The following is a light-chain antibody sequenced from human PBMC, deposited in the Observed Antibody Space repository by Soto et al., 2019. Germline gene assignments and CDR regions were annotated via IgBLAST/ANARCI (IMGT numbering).Light chain of an antibody. J-gene: IGKJ1*01. Sequence: DIQVTQSPSTLSASVGDRVTITCRASQSLNDWLAWYQQKPGKAPKLLIYKASGLESGVPSRFRGSGSGTEFTLTISILQPDDCATYYCQQYNGYPWTFGQGTKVEIK. CDR1: QSLNDW. V-gene: IGKV1-5*03. CDR3: QQYNGYPWT. CDR2: KAS.